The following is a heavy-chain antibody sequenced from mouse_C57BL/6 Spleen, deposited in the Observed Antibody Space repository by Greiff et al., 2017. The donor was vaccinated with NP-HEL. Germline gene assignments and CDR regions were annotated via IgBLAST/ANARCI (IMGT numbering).Heavy chain of an antibody. CDR3: TRPSGNYFDY. Sequence: QVQLQQSGAELVRPGASVTLSCKASGYTFTDYEMHWVKQTPVHGLEWIGAIDPETGGTAYNQKFKGKAILTADKSSSTAYMELRSLTSEDSAVYYCTRPSGNYFDYWGQGTTLTVSS. CDR1: GYTFTDYE. V-gene: IGHV1-15*01. J-gene: IGHJ2*01. CDR2: IDPETGGT. D-gene: IGHD3-1*01.